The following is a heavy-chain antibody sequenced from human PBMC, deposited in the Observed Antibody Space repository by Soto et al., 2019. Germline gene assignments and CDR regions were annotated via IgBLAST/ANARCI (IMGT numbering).Heavy chain of an antibody. CDR3: TKNYDFDS. J-gene: IGHJ4*02. V-gene: IGHV3-23*01. D-gene: IGHD1-7*01. CDR2: INIVGGNT. CDR1: GFTFSNYA. Sequence: VQLLESGGGLVQPGGSLRLSCAASGFTFSNYAMSWVRQAPGKALEWVSSINIVGGNTNYADSVRGRFTMSRDDSKNTVFLQMTSLRAEDTAIYYCTKNYDFDSWGQGTLVTVSS.